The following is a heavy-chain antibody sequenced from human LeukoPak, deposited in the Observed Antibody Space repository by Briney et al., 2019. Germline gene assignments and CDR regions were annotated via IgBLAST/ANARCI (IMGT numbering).Heavy chain of an antibody. V-gene: IGHV4-34*01. CDR3: ARGVVSYYYYYMDV. CDR1: GGSFSGYY. CDR2: INHSGST. D-gene: IGHD2-15*01. J-gene: IGHJ6*03. Sequence: SETLSLTCAVYGGSFSGYYWSWIRQPPGKGLEWIGEINHSGSTNYNPSLKSRVPISVDTSKNQFSLKLSSVTAADTAVYYCARGVVSYYYYYMDVWGKGTTVTVSS.